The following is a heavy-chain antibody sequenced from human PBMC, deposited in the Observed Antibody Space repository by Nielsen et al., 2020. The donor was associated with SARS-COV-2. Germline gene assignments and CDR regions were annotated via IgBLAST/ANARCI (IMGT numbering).Heavy chain of an antibody. CDR3: ARPGHSSSWVDF. CDR2: ISYEGSKQ. D-gene: IGHD6-13*01. CDR1: GFSFNNYG. V-gene: IGHV3-30*03. Sequence: GESLKISCEASGFSFNNYGMHWVRQAPGKGLEWVAYISYEGSKQYYADFVKGRFTISRDSAKNSLYLQMNSLRADDTAVYYCARPGHSSSWVDFWGQGTLVTVSS. J-gene: IGHJ5*01.